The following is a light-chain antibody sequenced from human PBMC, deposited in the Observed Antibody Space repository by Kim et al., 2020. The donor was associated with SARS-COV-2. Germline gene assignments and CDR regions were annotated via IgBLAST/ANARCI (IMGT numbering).Light chain of an antibody. CDR1: QSVSSY. CDR2: DAS. V-gene: IGKV3-11*01. Sequence: PGERATLSCRASQSVSSYLAWYQQKPGQAPRLLIYDASNGATGIPARFSGSGSGTDFTLTISSLEPEDFAVYYCQQRSNWPPEITFGQGTRLEIK. J-gene: IGKJ5*01. CDR3: QQRSNWPPEIT.